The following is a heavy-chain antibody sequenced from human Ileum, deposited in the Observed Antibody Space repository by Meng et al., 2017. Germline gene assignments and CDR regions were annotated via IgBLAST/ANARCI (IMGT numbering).Heavy chain of an antibody. CDR1: GASFTGYS. Sequence: QGHPQRGGAGLLKPSETLSLTCTVYGASFTGYSWTWIRQSPGKGLEWIGEVNHDGGTKYSPSLKSRVIISIDTSKNQFSLKLTAVTATDAAVYYCAREGSWFGADYWGQGTLVTASS. CDR2: VNHDGGT. V-gene: IGHV4-34*02. J-gene: IGHJ4*02. D-gene: IGHD3-10*01. CDR3: AREGSWFGADY.